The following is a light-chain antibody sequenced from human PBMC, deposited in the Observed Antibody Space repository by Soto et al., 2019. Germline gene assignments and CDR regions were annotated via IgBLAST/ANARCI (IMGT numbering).Light chain of an antibody. Sequence: EIVLTQSPATLSLSPGDRATLSCRASQSVSTNLAWYQQKPGQSPRLLIYGTSTRATGVPARFSGGGSGTEFTLTISRLEPEDFAVYYCQQYGSSGTFGQGTKVDIK. CDR3: QQYGSSGT. CDR1: QSVSTN. V-gene: IGKV3-20*01. CDR2: GTS. J-gene: IGKJ1*01.